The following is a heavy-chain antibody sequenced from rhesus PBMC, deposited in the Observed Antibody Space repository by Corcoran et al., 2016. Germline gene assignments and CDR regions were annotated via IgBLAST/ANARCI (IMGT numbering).Heavy chain of an antibody. Sequence: QLQLQESGPGLVKPSETLSVTCAVAGGSISRCYWSWIRQAPGKGLEWIGYIYGSSSSTNYNPSLKSRVTLSVDTSKNQFSLKLSSVTAADTAVYYCVSSLVQPEISLDVWGRGVLVTVSS. CDR2: IYGSSSST. CDR3: VSSLVQPEISLDV. D-gene: IGHD6-13*01. V-gene: IGHV4-169*01. CDR1: GGSISRCY. J-gene: IGHJ5-2*02.